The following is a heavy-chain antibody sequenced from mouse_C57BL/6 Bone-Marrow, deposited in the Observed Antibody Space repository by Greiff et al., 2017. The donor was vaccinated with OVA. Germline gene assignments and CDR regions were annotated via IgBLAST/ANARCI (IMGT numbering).Heavy chain of an antibody. J-gene: IGHJ1*03. V-gene: IGHV10-1*01. Sequence: EVHLVESGGGLVQPKGSLKLSCAASGFSFNTYAMNWVRQAPGKGLEWVARIRSKSNNYATYYADSVKDRFTISRDDSESMLYLQMNNLKTEDTAMYYCVRHGIITTVVATGYFDVWGTGTTVTVSS. CDR2: IRSKSNNYAT. CDR3: VRHGIITTVVATGYFDV. D-gene: IGHD1-1*01. CDR1: GFSFNTYA.